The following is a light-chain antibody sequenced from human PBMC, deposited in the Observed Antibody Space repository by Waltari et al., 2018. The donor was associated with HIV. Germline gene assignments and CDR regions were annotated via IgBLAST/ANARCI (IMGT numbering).Light chain of an antibody. CDR1: SSNIGSNT. V-gene: IGLV1-44*01. CDR3: ASWDDSLNGLYV. J-gene: IGLJ1*01. Sequence: QSVLTQPPSASATPGPRVPISCSGNSSNIGSNTVNWYLQPPGTAPKLLIYSNSQRPSGVPARFSGSKSGTSASLAISGLQSEDEAHYYCASWDDSLNGLYVFGPGTKVTVL. CDR2: SNS.